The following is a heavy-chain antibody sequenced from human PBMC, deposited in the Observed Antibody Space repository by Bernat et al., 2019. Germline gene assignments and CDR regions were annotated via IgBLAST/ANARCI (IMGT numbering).Heavy chain of an antibody. D-gene: IGHD4/OR15-4a*01. J-gene: IGHJ6*03. CDR1: GFTFSSYW. CDR3: ARDPGAYYYYMDA. CDR2: INSDGSST. Sequence: EVQLVESGGGLVQPGGSLRLSCAASGFTFSSYWMHWVRQAPGKGLVWVSRINSDGSSTSYAASVKGRFTISRDNAKNTLYLQMNRLRAEDTAVYYCARDPGAYYYYMDAWGKGTTVTVSS. V-gene: IGHV3-74*01.